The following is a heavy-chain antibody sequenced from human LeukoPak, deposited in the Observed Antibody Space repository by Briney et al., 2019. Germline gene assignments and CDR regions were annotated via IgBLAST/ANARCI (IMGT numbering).Heavy chain of an antibody. CDR2: ISTYNGNT. CDR3: ARDTGRIAVAGPFDY. J-gene: IGHJ4*02. Sequence: EASVKVSCKASGYTFTTYGMSWVRQAPGQGLEWMGWISTYNGNTKYAQKVQGRVTLTIDTSTSTAYMELRSLRSDDTAVYYCARDTGRIAVAGPFDYWGQGTLVTVSS. V-gene: IGHV1-18*01. D-gene: IGHD6-19*01. CDR1: GYTFTTYG.